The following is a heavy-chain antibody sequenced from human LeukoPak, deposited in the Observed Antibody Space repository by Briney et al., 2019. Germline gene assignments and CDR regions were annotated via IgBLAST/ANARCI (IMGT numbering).Heavy chain of an antibody. D-gene: IGHD3-16*01. CDR1: GFTFRGYG. Sequence: GGSLRLSCVASGFTFRGYGMHGVRQAPGKGLEGVAVIWYDGSKTYYADSVKGRFTISRDNSKDTLYLQMSSLRVEDTAAYYCARYLGGRNAFDIWGQGTMVTVSS. J-gene: IGHJ3*02. CDR2: IWYDGSKT. V-gene: IGHV3-33*01. CDR3: ARYLGGRNAFDI.